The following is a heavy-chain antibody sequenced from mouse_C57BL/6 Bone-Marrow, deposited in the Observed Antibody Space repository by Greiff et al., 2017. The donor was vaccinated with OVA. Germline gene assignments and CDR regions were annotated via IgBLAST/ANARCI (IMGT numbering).Heavy chain of an antibody. J-gene: IGHJ3*01. CDR1: GFTFTDYY. D-gene: IGHD1-1*01. CDR3: ARYASYVGTGGLAY. V-gene: IGHV7-3*01. CDR2: IRNKANGYTT. Sequence: EVQLMESGGGLVQPGGSLSLSCAASGFTFTDYYMSWVRQPPGKGLEWLGFIRNKANGYTTEYSASVKGRFTISRDNSQSILYLQVNALKAEDSATYYWARYASYVGTGGLAYWGQGTLVTVSA.